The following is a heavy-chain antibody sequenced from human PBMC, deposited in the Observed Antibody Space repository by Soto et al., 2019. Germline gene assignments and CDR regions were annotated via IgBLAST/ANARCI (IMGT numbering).Heavy chain of an antibody. CDR3: ARDGPDCSSTSCYIRYYYYGMDD. CDR1: GYTFTSYG. CDR2: ISAYNGNT. J-gene: IGHJ6*02. D-gene: IGHD2-2*02. Sequence: GASVKVSCKASGYTFTSYGISWVRQAPGQGLERMGWISAYNGNTNYAQKLQGRVTMTTDTSTSTAYMELRSLRSDDTAVYYCARDGPDCSSTSCYIRYYYYGMDDWGQGTTGTVSS. V-gene: IGHV1-18*01.